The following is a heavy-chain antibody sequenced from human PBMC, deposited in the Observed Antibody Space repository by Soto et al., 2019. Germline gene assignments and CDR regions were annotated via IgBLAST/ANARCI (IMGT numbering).Heavy chain of an antibody. J-gene: IGHJ6*02. D-gene: IGHD5-18*01. CDR2: IDPSDSYT. CDR3: ARQPVEVDTAMVNHYYYYGMDV. Sequence: PGESLKISCKGSGYSFTSYWISWVRQMPGKGLEWMGRIDPSDSYTNYSPSFQGHVTISADKSISTAYLQWSSLKASDTAMYYCARQPVEVDTAMVNHYYYYGMDVWGQGTTVTVSS. V-gene: IGHV5-10-1*01. CDR1: GYSFTSYW.